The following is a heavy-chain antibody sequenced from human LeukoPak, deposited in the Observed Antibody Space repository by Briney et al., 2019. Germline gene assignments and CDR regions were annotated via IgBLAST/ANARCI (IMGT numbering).Heavy chain of an antibody. J-gene: IGHJ3*02. CDR3: ARGVTMVRPRGAFDI. Sequence: GASVKVSCKASGGTFSSYAISWVRQAPGQGLEWMGGIIPIFGTANYAQKFQGRVTITADKSTSTAYMELSSLRSEDTAVYYCARGVTMVRPRGAFDIWGQGTMVTVSS. CDR1: GGTFSSYA. D-gene: IGHD3-10*01. CDR2: IIPIFGTA. V-gene: IGHV1-69*06.